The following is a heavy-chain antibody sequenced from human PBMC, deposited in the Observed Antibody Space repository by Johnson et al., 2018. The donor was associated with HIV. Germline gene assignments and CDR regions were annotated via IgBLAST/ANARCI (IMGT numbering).Heavy chain of an antibody. V-gene: IGHV3-66*01. Sequence: VESGGSLRLSCAASGFTVSSNYMSWVRQAPGKGLEWVSVIYSGGSTYYADSVKGRFTISRDNSKNTLYLQMNSLRAEDTAVYYCARDRLGYSSSWGGVDAFDIWGQGTMVTVSS. CDR1: GFTVSSNY. J-gene: IGHJ3*02. CDR2: IYSGGST. D-gene: IGHD6-13*01. CDR3: ARDRLGYSSSWGGVDAFDI.